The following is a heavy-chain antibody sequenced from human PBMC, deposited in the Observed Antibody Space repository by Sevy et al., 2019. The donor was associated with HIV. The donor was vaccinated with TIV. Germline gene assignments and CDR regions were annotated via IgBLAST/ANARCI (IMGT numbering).Heavy chain of an antibody. CDR2: IYYSGST. V-gene: IGHV4-61*03. D-gene: IGHD3-10*01. J-gene: IGHJ4*02. CDR3: AKSGPYFHGSGRTFDY. CDR1: GDSVSSGSYY. Sequence: SETLSLTCTVSGDSVSSGSYYWGWIRQPPGKGLEWIGNIYYSGSTSFNPSLKSRATISIHTSKTHFSLRLTAVTAADTAVYYCAKSGPYFHGSGRTFDYWGQGILVTVSS.